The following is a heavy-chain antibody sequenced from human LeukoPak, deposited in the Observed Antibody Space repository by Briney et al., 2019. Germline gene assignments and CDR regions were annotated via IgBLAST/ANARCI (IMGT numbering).Heavy chain of an antibody. CDR3: EGYCSSTSCPLLFDY. J-gene: IGHJ4*02. D-gene: IGHD2-2*01. CDR2: IIPIFGTA. V-gene: IGHV1-69*01. CDR1: GGTFSSYA. Sequence: GSSVKVSCKASGGTFSSYAISWVRQAPGQGLEWMGGIIPIFGTANYAQKFQGRVTITADESTSTAYMELSSLRSEDTAVYYCEGYCSSTSCPLLFDYWGQGTLVTVSS.